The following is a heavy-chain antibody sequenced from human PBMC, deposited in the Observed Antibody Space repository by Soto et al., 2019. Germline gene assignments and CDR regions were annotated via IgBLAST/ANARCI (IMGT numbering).Heavy chain of an antibody. D-gene: IGHD4-17*01. CDR2: IYYRGST. V-gene: IGHV4-59*01. CDR1: GGSINNFF. Sequence: SETPSLTCIVVGGSINNFFWSWIRQPPGKGLEWIGHIYYRGSTNYNPSLQSRVTISIDTSKNQFSLKLSSVIAADTAIYYCARDPTTVTTAAFYYKGMDVWGQGTTVTVSS. J-gene: IGHJ6*02. CDR3: ARDPTTVTTAAFYYKGMDV.